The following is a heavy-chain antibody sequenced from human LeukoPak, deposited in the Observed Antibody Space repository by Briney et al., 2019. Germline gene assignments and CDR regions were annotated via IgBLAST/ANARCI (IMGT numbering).Heavy chain of an antibody. J-gene: IGHJ4*02. CDR3: ARERVVRGVISAFDY. CDR2: IYSGGST. Sequence: GGSLRLSCAASGFTVSSNYMSWVRQAPEKGLEWVSVIYSGGSTYYADSVKGRFTISRDNSKNTLYLQMNSLRAENTAVYYCARERVVRGVISAFDYWGQGTLVTVSS. D-gene: IGHD3-10*01. CDR1: GFTVSSNY. V-gene: IGHV3-66*01.